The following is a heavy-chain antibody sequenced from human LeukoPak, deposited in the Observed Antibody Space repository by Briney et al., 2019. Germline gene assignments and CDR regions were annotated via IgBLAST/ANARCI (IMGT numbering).Heavy chain of an antibody. Sequence: GGSLRLSCAASGFNFSSYGMSWVRQAPGKGLEWVSAISGSGGSTYYADSVKGRFTISRDNSKNTLYLQMNSLRAEDTAVYYCAKDSGRRLTLIDYWGQGTLVTVSS. D-gene: IGHD3-10*01. CDR3: AKDSGRRLTLIDY. CDR2: ISGSGGST. CDR1: GFNFSSYG. V-gene: IGHV3-23*01. J-gene: IGHJ4*02.